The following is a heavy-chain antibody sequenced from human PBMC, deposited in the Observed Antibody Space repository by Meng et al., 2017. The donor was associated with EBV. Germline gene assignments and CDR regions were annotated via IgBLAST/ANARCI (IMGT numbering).Heavy chain of an antibody. CDR1: GFSFSAYS. D-gene: IGHD1-26*01. V-gene: IGHV3-21*06. CDR3: ARDRRHSASLDY. Sequence: EVQLVESGGGLVKPGGSLRLSCAASGFSFSAYSMNWVRQAPGKGLEWLSFISTTGSYISYADSVKGRFTVSRDNAENSLHLQMNSLSAEDTAVYYCARDRRHSASLDYWGQGTLINVSS. CDR2: ISTTGSYI. J-gene: IGHJ4*02.